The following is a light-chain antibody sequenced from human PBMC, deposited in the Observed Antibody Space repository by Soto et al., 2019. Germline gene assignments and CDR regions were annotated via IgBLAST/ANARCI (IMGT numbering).Light chain of an antibody. V-gene: IGKV3-20*01. Sequence: EIVLTQSPGTLSLSPGERATLSCRASQRVSSSYLAWYQQKPGQAPRPLIYGASSRAIGIPDRFSGSGSGTDFTLTINRLEPEDFAVYYCQQYGSSPWTFGQGTKVEIK. CDR3: QQYGSSPWT. CDR1: QRVSSSY. J-gene: IGKJ1*01. CDR2: GAS.